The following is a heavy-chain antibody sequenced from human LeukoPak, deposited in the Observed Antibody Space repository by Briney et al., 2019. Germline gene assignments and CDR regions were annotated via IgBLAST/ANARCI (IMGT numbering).Heavy chain of an antibody. Sequence: MASETLSLTCTVSGYSISSGYYWGWIRQPPGKGLEWIGSIYHSGSTYYNPSLKSRVTISVDKAKNQFSLKLNSVTAADTAVYYCATTMGFYYMDVWGKGTTVTVSS. V-gene: IGHV4-38-2*02. CDR1: GYSISSGYY. CDR3: ATTMGFYYMDV. D-gene: IGHD3-10*01. CDR2: IYHSGST. J-gene: IGHJ6*03.